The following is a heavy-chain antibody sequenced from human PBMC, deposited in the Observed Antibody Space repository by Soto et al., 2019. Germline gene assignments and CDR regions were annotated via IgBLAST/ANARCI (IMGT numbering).Heavy chain of an antibody. Sequence: PSETLSLTCTVSGGSISSSSYYWGWIRQPPGKGLEWIGNIYYSGSTYYNPSLKSRVTISVDTSKNQFSLKLSSVTAADTAVYYCARRQSSPWFDPRAQRTPVTVSS. J-gene: IGHJ5*02. D-gene: IGHD2-15*01. CDR1: GGSISSSSYY. CDR2: IYYSGST. V-gene: IGHV4-39*01. CDR3: ARRQSSPWFDP.